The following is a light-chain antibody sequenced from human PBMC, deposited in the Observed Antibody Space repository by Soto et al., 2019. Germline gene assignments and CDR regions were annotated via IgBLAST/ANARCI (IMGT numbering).Light chain of an antibody. V-gene: IGKV3-20*01. CDR2: DAS. J-gene: IGKJ4*01. Sequence: EIVLTQSPGTLSLSPGERATLSCRASQSVSINYLAWYQQKPGQTPRLLIYDASNRATGIPDRFSGSGSGTDFTLTISRLEPEDFAVYFCLQYGGFPLTFGGGTNEQVK. CDR1: QSVSINY. CDR3: LQYGGFPLT.